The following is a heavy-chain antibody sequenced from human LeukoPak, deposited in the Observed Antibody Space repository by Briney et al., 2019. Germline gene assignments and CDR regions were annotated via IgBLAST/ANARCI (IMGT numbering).Heavy chain of an antibody. CDR3: AHQAAAGTFVDY. CDR1: GGSISSSSYY. D-gene: IGHD6-13*01. J-gene: IGHJ4*02. V-gene: IGHV4-39*01. CDR2: IYYSGST. Sequence: SETLSLTCTVSGGSISSSSYYWGWIRQPPWKGLEWIGSIYYSGSTYYNPSLKSRVTISVDTSKNQFSLKLSSVTAADTAVYYCAHQAAAGTFVDYWGQGTLVTVSS.